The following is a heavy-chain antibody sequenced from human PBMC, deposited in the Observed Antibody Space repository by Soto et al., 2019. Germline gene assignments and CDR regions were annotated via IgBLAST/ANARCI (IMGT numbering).Heavy chain of an antibody. CDR2: IIPIFGTA. D-gene: IGHD3-22*01. CDR1: GGTFSSYA. Sequence: SVKVSCKASGGTFSSYAISWVRQAPGQGLEWMGGIIPIFGTANYAQKFQGRVTITSDESTSTAYMELSSLRSEDTAVYYCARVLGYYDSSGLYQPWGQGTLVTVSS. V-gene: IGHV1-69*13. CDR3: ARVLGYYDSSGLYQP. J-gene: IGHJ5*02.